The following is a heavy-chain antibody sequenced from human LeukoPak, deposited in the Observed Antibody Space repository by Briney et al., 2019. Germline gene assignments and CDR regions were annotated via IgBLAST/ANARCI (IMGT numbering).Heavy chain of an antibody. D-gene: IGHD6-13*01. V-gene: IGHV4-59*08. CDR1: GGSISSYY. Sequence: SETLSLTCTVSGGSISSYYWSWIRQPPGKGLEWIGYIYYSGSTNYNPSLKSRVTISVDTSKNQFSLKLRSVTAADTAVYYCARQALAYSSSCFDYWGQGTLVTVSS. CDR3: ARQALAYSSSCFDY. J-gene: IGHJ4*02. CDR2: IYYSGST.